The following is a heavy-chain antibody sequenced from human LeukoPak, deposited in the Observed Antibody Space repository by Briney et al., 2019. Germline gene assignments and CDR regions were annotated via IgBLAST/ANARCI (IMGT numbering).Heavy chain of an antibody. J-gene: IGHJ5*02. D-gene: IGHD2-2*01. CDR2: IYYSGST. CDR3: ARMPTSDRFDP. V-gene: IGHV4-39*07. Sequence: SETLSLTCTVSGGSISSSSYYWGWIRQPPGKGLEWIGSIYYSGSTYYNPSLKSRVTISVDTSKNQFSLKLSSVTAADTAVYYCARMPTSDRFDPWGQGTLVTVSS. CDR1: GGSISSSSYY.